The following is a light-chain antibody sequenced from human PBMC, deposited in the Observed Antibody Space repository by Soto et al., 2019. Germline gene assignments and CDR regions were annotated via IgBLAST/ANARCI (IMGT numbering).Light chain of an antibody. Sequence: EFVSTQSPGTVSLSPGERATLSCKASQSVSSSSLAWYQQNPGQAPRLLIYGASSRVTGIPDRFSGSGSGTDFTLTISRLEPEDFAVFYCQHYDSLPITFGQGTRLEIK. CDR1: QSVSSSS. V-gene: IGKV3-20*01. CDR2: GAS. J-gene: IGKJ5*01. CDR3: QHYDSLPIT.